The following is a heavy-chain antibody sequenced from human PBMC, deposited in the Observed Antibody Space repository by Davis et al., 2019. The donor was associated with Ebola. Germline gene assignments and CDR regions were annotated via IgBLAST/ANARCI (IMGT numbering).Heavy chain of an antibody. V-gene: IGHV1-24*01. D-gene: IGHD6-13*01. Sequence: ASVKVSCKASGYTFTSYGISWVRQAPGKGLEWMGGFDPEDGETIYAQKFQGRVTMTEDTSTDTAYMELSSLRSEDTAVYYCATDVVAAQPGDYWGQGTLVTVPS. CDR3: ATDVVAAQPGDY. CDR2: FDPEDGET. J-gene: IGHJ4*02. CDR1: GYTFTSYG.